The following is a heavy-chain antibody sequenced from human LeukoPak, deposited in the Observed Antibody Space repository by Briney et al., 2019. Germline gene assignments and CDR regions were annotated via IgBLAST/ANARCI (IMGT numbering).Heavy chain of an antibody. V-gene: IGHV3-11*01. CDR2: ISSSGNTI. CDR3: ARDQYYYDSSAPPLY. CDR1: GFSFSDYY. D-gene: IGHD3-22*01. J-gene: IGHJ4*02. Sequence: PGGSLRPSCAASGFSFSDYYMSWIRQAPGKGLEWVSYISSSGNTIYYADSVKGRFTTSRDNAKNSLYLQMNSLRAEDTAVYYCARDQYYYDSSAPPLYWGQGTLVTVSS.